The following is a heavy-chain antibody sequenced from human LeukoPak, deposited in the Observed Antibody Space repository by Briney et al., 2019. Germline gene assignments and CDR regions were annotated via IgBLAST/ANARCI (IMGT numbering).Heavy chain of an antibody. CDR2: ISWDGGST. J-gene: IGHJ5*02. CDR1: GFTFDDYA. Sequence: GGSLRLSCAASGFTFDDYAMHWVRQAPGKGLEWVSLISWDGGSTYYADSVKGRFTISRDNAKNSLYLQMNSLRAEDTAVYYCAKGGKLGWFDPWGQGTLVTVSS. CDR3: AKGGKLGWFDP. V-gene: IGHV3-43D*03.